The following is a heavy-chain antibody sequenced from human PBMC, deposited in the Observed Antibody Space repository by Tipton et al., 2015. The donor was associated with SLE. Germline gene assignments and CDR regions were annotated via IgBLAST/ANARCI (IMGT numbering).Heavy chain of an antibody. J-gene: IGHJ4*02. CDR1: GYSISSGYY. CDR3: AGYYYGSGSYPDY. CDR2: IYHSGST. Sequence: TLSLTCVVSGYSISSGYYWGWIRQPPGKGLEWIGSIYHSGSTYYNPSLKSRVTISVDTSKNQFSLKLSSVTAADTAVYYCAGYYYGSGSYPDYWGQGTLVTVSS. V-gene: IGHV4-38-2*01. D-gene: IGHD3-10*01.